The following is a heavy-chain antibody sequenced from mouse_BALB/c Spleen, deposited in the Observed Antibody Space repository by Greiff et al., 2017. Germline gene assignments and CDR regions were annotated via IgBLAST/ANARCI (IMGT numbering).Heavy chain of an antibody. J-gene: IGHJ2*01. V-gene: IGHV14-1*02. Sequence: VQLQQSGAELVRPGALVKLSCKASGFNIKDYYMHWVKQRPEQGLEWIGWIDPENGNTIYDPKFQGKASITADTSSNTAYLQLSSLTSEDTAVYYCATYDGYRDYWGQGTTLTVSS. CDR2: IDPENGNT. CDR3: ATYDGYRDY. D-gene: IGHD2-3*01. CDR1: GFNIKDYY.